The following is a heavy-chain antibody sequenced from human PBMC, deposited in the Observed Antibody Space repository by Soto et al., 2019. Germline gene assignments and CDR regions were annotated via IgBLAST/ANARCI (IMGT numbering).Heavy chain of an antibody. Sequence: QLQLQESGPGLVRPSETLSLTCAVSGDYIGSSAYFWGWTRQSPGKGLEWIASIGPGGNSNYNPSLKSPVVLSSDASTNHFSLTVTSVAAADTAIYYCARDLGPTGVMDWGKGLLVTVSA. CDR3: ARDLGPTGVMD. CDR2: IGPGGNS. J-gene: IGHJ1*01. CDR1: GDYIGSSAYF. D-gene: IGHD2-21*01. V-gene: IGHV4-39*02.